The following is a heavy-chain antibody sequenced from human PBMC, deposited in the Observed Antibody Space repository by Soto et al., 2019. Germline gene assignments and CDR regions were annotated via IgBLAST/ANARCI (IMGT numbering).Heavy chain of an antibody. CDR3: ARESYSSGWNFDY. CDR2: ISDNIRYI. D-gene: IGHD6-19*01. J-gene: IGHJ4*02. Sequence: VQLVESGGGLVKPGGSLTLSCAASGFTFTTYRMAWVRQAPGKGLEWVSLISDNIRYIYYAESVKGRFTISRDNTNNSLYLQMVSLRDEDTAVYYCARESYSSGWNFDYWGQGSLVIVS. CDR1: GFTFTTYR. V-gene: IGHV3-21*01.